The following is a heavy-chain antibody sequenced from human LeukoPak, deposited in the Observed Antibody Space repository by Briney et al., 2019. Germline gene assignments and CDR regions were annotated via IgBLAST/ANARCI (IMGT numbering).Heavy chain of an antibody. V-gene: IGHV3-7*01. CDR3: ASGITGTG. Sequence: PGGSLRLSRGASGFTFSIYWMSWVRQAPGKGLEWVANIKQDGSEKYYVDSVKGRFTISRDNAKNSLYLQMNSMRAEDTAVYYCASGITGTGWGQGTLVTASA. J-gene: IGHJ4*02. D-gene: IGHD1-7*01. CDR2: IKQDGSEK. CDR1: GFTFSIYW.